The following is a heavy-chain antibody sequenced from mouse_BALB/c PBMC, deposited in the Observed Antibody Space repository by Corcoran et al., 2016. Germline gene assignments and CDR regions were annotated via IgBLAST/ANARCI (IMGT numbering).Heavy chain of an antibody. CDR2: INPNNGGT. D-gene: IGHD4-1*01. Sequence: EVQLPHSGPALLKPGASVKMSCKASGYTFTDYYMKWVKQSHGKRLEWIGDINPNNGGTSYNQKFKGKATLTVDKSSSTAYMQLNSLTSEDSAVYYCARDWDCYFDVWGAGTTVTVSS. CDR1: GYTFTDYY. J-gene: IGHJ1*01. CDR3: ARDWDCYFDV. V-gene: IGHV1-26*01.